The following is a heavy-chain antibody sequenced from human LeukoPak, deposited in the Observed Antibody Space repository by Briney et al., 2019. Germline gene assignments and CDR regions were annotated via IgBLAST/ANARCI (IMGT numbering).Heavy chain of an antibody. D-gene: IGHD6-13*01. V-gene: IGHV5-51*01. CDR3: ARPGIAAALASWFDP. CDR2: IYPGDSDT. CDR1: GYSFTNYC. J-gene: IGHJ5*02. Sequence: GEALKISCSGSGYSFTNYCIGWVRQMPGKGLEWMEIIYPGDSDTRYSPSFQGQVTISADKSISTAYLQWSSLKASDTAMYYCARPGIAAALASWFDPWGQGTLVTVSS.